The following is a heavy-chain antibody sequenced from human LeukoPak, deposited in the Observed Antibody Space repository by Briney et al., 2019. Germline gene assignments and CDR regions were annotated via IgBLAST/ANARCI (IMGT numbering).Heavy chain of an antibody. D-gene: IGHD1-7*01. CDR2: IIPILGIA. CDR3: ARGMSSDITGTEVIGFDP. J-gene: IGHJ5*02. CDR1: GGTFNSYP. V-gene: IGHV1-69*04. Sequence: SVKVSCKPSGGTFNSYPISWVRQAPGQGLERMGRIIPILGIANYAQKFQGRVTITADKSTSTAYMELSSLRSEDTAVYYCARGMSSDITGTEVIGFDPWGQGTLVTVSS.